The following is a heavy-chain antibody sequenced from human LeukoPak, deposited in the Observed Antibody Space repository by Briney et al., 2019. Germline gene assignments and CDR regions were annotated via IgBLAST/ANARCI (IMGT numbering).Heavy chain of an antibody. V-gene: IGHV3-21*01. CDR3: ARVGTSSWYRAFDI. J-gene: IGHJ3*02. D-gene: IGHD6-13*01. CDR2: ISTSSSYI. Sequence: SGGSLRLSCAASGFTFSSYNLNWVRQAPGKGLEWVSSISTSSSYIYYADSVKGRFTISRDNAKNSLYLQMSSLRADDTAVYYCARVGTSSWYRAFDIWGQGTMVTVSS. CDR1: GFTFSSYN.